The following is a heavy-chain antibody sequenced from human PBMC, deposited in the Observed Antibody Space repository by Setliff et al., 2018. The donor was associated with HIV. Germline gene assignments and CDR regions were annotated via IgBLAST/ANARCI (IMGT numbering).Heavy chain of an antibody. CDR3: WFGEPVGPFDI. CDR2: FDPEEGET. CDR1: GYTLTKLS. J-gene: IGHJ3*02. Sequence: ASVKVSCKVSGYTLTKLSIHWVRQAPGKGLEWMGGFDPEEGETVYAQKLQGRVTMTDDTSTDTAYMELSSLRSEDTAVDFCWFGEPVGPFDIWGQGTRVTVSS. D-gene: IGHD3-10*01. V-gene: IGHV1-24*01.